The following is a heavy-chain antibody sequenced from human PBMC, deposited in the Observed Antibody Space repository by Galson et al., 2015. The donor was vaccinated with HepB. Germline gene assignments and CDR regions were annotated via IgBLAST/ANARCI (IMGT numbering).Heavy chain of an antibody. CDR1: GFTFDDYA. CDR2: ISWNSGSI. D-gene: IGHD4-17*01. V-gene: IGHV3-9*01. CDR3: ARVGDYGDYY. J-gene: IGHJ4*02. Sequence: SLRLSCAASGFTFDDYAMHWVRQAPGKGLEWVSGISWNSGSIGYADSVKGRFTISRDNAKNFLYLQMNSLRSEDTAVYYCARVGDYGDYYWGQGTLVTVSS.